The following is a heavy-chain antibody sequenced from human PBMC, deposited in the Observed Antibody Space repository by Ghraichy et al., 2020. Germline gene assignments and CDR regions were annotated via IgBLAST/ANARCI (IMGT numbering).Heavy chain of an antibody. CDR3: ARLILPSGCSSTSCYDGPEGY. Sequence: GESLNISCKGSGYSFTSYWISWVRQMPGKGLEWMGRIDPSDSYTNYSPSFQGHVTISADKSISTAYLQWSSLKASDTAMYYCARLILPSGCSSTSCYDGPEGYGGQGTLVTVSS. D-gene: IGHD2-2*01. J-gene: IGHJ4*02. V-gene: IGHV5-10-1*01. CDR1: GYSFTSYW. CDR2: IDPSDSYT.